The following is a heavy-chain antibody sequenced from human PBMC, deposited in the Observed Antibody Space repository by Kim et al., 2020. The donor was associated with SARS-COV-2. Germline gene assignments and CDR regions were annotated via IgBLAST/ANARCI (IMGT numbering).Heavy chain of an antibody. Sequence: SETLSLTCTVSGGSISSFYWNWIRQPAGKGLEWIGRIYSSGSTTYNPSLKSRLTLSVDTSKSQISLKLSSVTAADTAVYYCARRGSESFYFDYWGQGILVTVSS. D-gene: IGHD1-26*01. CDR3: ARRGSESFYFDY. CDR2: IYSSGST. CDR1: GGSISSFY. V-gene: IGHV4-4*07. J-gene: IGHJ4*02.